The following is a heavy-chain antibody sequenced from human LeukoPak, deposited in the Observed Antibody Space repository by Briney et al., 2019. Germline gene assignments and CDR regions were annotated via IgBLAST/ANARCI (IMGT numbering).Heavy chain of an antibody. D-gene: IGHD2-8*02. CDR1: GFTFSDYS. J-gene: IGHJ4*02. CDR2: ISSSSSII. V-gene: IGHV3-48*02. Sequence: GGSLRLSCAASGFTFSDYSMNWVRQAPGKGLEWISYISSSSSIIYNADSVKGRFTISRDNAKDSLYLQMNSLRDEDTAVYYCARDRAVVWGFDYWGQRTLVTVSS. CDR3: ARDRAVVWGFDY.